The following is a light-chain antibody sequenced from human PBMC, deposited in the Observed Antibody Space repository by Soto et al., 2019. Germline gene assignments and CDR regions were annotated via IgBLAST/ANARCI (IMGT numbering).Light chain of an antibody. CDR1: QSVSSY. Sequence: DIVLTQSPGTMSLSPGERATLSCMASQSVSSYLAWYQQKPGQAPRLLIYDASNWATGIPARFSGSGSGTDFTLTISSLEPEDFAVYYCQQRSNWPITFGQGTRLEIK. J-gene: IGKJ5*01. CDR3: QQRSNWPIT. CDR2: DAS. V-gene: IGKV3-11*01.